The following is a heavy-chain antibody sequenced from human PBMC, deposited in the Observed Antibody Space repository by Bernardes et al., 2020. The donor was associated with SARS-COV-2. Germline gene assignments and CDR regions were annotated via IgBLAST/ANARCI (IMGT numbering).Heavy chain of an antibody. CDR3: AKWIYANNGFHYDY. CDR2: ISSSGSTI. J-gene: IGHJ4*02. Sequence: GSLRLSCAASGFTFSSYEMNWVRQAPGKGLEWVSYISSSGSTIYYADSVKGRFTISRDNAKTSLDLQMNSLRADDTAIYYCAKWIYANNGFHYDYWGQGTLVTVSS. CDR1: GFTFSSYE. V-gene: IGHV3-48*03. D-gene: IGHD2-8*01.